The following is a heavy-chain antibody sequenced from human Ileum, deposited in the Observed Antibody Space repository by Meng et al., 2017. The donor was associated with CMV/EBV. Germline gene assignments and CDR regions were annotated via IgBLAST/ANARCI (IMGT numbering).Heavy chain of an antibody. Sequence: HVQLLNADPRLVSPPEALPLPCTVSGVSISSTHWRWIRQPAGKGLRWIGRIYTSGSTNYNPSLKSRVTMSVDTSKNQFSLKLSSVTAADTAVYYCARADDSSGYCFDYWGQGTLVTVSS. CDR1: GVSISSTH. CDR3: ARADDSSGYCFDY. J-gene: IGHJ4*02. CDR2: IYTSGST. D-gene: IGHD3-22*01. V-gene: IGHV4-4*07.